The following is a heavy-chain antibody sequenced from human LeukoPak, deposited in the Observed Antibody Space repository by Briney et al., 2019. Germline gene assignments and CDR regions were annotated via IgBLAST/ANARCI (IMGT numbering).Heavy chain of an antibody. CDR1: GFTFSSYS. V-gene: IGHV3-21*01. D-gene: IGHD5-24*01. J-gene: IGHJ4*02. Sequence: PGGSLRLSCAASGFTFSSYSMNWVRQAPGKGLEWVSSISSSSYIYYADSVKGRFTISRDNAKNSLYLQMNSLRAEDTAVYYCASGKRWLQLSYFDYWGQGTLVTVSS. CDR3: ASGKRWLQLSYFDY. CDR2: ISSSSYI.